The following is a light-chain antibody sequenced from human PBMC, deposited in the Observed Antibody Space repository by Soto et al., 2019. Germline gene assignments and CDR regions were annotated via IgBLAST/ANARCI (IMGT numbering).Light chain of an antibody. Sequence: QSVLTQPASVSGSPGQSITISCTGTSSDIGGYNYVSWYQQHPGKAPKLIIYEVSNRPSGVSNRFSGSKSGNTASLTISGLQAEDEADYFCSPYRYTGTVFGGGTKLTVL. CDR1: SSDIGGYNY. CDR3: SPYRYTGTV. V-gene: IGLV2-14*01. J-gene: IGLJ2*01. CDR2: EVS.